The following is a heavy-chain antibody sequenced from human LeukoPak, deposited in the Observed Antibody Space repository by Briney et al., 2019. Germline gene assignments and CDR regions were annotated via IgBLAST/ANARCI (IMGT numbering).Heavy chain of an antibody. V-gene: IGHV4-39*07. CDR1: GGSISSSSYY. CDR2: IYYSGST. D-gene: IGHD3-3*01. J-gene: IGHJ3*02. Sequence: SETLSLTCTVSGGSISSSSYYWGWIRQPPGKGLEWIGSIYYSGSTYYNPSLKSRVTISVDTSKNQFSQKLSSVTAADTAVYYCARVITIFGVVTPDDAFDIWGQGTMVTVSS. CDR3: ARVITIFGVVTPDDAFDI.